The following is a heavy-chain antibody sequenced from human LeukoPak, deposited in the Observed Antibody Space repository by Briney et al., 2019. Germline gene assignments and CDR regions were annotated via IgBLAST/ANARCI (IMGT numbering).Heavy chain of an antibody. D-gene: IGHD3-3*01. CDR1: GGSISSYY. V-gene: IGHV4-59*01. J-gene: IGHJ5*02. CDR2: IYYSGST. Sequence: SETLSLTCTVSGGSISSYYWSWIRQPPGKGLEWIGYIYYSGSTNYNPSLKSRVTISVDTSKNQFSLKLSSVTAADAAVYYCAREHDFKNWFDPWGQGTLVTVSS. CDR3: AREHDFKNWFDP.